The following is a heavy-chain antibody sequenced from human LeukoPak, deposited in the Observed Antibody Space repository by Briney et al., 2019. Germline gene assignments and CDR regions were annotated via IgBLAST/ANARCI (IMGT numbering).Heavy chain of an antibody. Sequence: PSETLSLTCTVSGGSISSSGCYWGWIRQPPGKGLEWIGSIYYSGSTYYNPSLKSRVTISVDTSKNQSSLKLSSVAAADTAVYYCARDPTAAGKGAWFDPWGQGTLVTVSS. V-gene: IGHV4-39*02. CDR2: IYYSGST. CDR3: ARDPTAAGKGAWFDP. D-gene: IGHD6-13*01. J-gene: IGHJ5*02. CDR1: GGSISSSGCY.